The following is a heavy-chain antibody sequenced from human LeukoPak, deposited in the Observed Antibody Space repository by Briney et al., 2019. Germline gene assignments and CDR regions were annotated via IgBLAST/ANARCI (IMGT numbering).Heavy chain of an antibody. CDR3: ARDRIAAASHYYYMDV. Sequence: SEALSLTCAVYGGSFSGYYWSWIRQPPGKGLEWIGEINHSGSTNYNPSLKSRVTISVDTSKNQFSLKLSSVTAADTAVYYCARDRIAAASHYYYMDVWGKGTTVTVSS. D-gene: IGHD6-13*01. J-gene: IGHJ6*03. CDR1: GGSFSGYY. V-gene: IGHV4-34*01. CDR2: INHSGST.